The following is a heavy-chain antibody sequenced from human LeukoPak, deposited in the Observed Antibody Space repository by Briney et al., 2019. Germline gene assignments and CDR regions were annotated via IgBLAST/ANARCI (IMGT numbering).Heavy chain of an antibody. Sequence: GGSLRLSCAASGFTFSSYAMSWVRQAPGKGLEWVSVISGSGGSTYYADSVKGRFTISRDNSKNTLYLQMNSLRAEDTAVYYCAKIAEAVSSNYYFDYWGQGTLVTVSS. CDR1: GFTFSSYA. V-gene: IGHV3-23*01. CDR3: AKIAEAVSSNYYFDY. J-gene: IGHJ4*02. CDR2: ISGSGGST. D-gene: IGHD2-21*01.